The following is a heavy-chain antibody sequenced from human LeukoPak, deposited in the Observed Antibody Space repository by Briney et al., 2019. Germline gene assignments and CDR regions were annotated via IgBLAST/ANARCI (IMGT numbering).Heavy chain of an antibody. D-gene: IGHD5/OR15-5a*01. CDR1: GFTFSSYS. CDR2: ISSSSSYI. V-gene: IGHV3-21*01. Sequence: GGSLRLSCAASGFTFSSYSMNWVRQAPGKGLEWVSSISSSSSYIYYADSVKGRFTISRDNAKNSLYLQMSSLRTEDTAVYYCARAKVSPGHDAFDIWGQGTMVTVSS. CDR3: ARAKVSPGHDAFDI. J-gene: IGHJ3*02.